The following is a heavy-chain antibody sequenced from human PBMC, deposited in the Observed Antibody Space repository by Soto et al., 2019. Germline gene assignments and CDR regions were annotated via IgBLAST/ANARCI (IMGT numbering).Heavy chain of an antibody. CDR3: ASAVVVPDAIKDYYYYGMDV. V-gene: IGHV1-69*06. CDR1: GGTFSSYA. D-gene: IGHD2-2*02. CDR2: IIPIFGTA. J-gene: IGHJ6*02. Sequence: SVKVSCKASGGTFSSYAISWVRQAPGQGLEWMGGIIPIFGTANYAQKFQGRVTITADKSTSTAYMELSSLRSEDTAVYYCASAVVVPDAIKDYYYYGMDVWGPRTTVTVSS.